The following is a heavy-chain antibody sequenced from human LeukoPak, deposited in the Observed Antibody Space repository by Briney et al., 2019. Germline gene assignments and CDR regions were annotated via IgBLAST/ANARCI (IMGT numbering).Heavy chain of an antibody. CDR2: ISTSGST. V-gene: IGHV4-4*07. Sequence: SETLSPTRSVSGGSISSYYWSWIRQPAGKGLEWIGRISTSGSTNYNPSLKSRVTMSVDTSKNQLSLKLSSVTAADTAVYYCARTPYSSGWYGFDYWGQGTLVTVSS. D-gene: IGHD6-19*01. J-gene: IGHJ4*02. CDR3: ARTPYSSGWYGFDY. CDR1: GGSISSYY.